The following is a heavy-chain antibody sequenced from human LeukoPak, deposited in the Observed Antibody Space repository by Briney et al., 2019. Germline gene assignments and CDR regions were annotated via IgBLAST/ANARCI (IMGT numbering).Heavy chain of an antibody. CDR3: ARDFKAIVVVPADPPDAFDI. V-gene: IGHV3-20*04. CDR2: INWNGGST. J-gene: IGHJ3*02. D-gene: IGHD2-2*01. Sequence: GGSLRLSCAASGFTFDDYGMSWVRQAPGKGLEWVSGINWNGGSTGYADSVKGRFTISRDNAKNSLYLQMNSLRAEDTALYYCARDFKAIVVVPADPPDAFDIWDQGTMVTVSS. CDR1: GFTFDDYG.